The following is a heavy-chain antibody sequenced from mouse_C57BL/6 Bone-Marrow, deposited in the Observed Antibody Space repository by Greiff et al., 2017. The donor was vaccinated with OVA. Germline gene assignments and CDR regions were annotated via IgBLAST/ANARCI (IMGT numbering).Heavy chain of an antibody. J-gene: IGHJ3*01. CDR1: GYTFTSYG. CDR3: YYGSGAY. D-gene: IGHD1-1*01. V-gene: IGHV1-81*01. Sequence: VKLMESGAELARPGASVKLSCKASGYTFTSYGISWVKQRTGQGLEWIGEIYPRSGNTYYNEKFKGKATLTADKSSSTAYMELRSLTSEDSAVYFCYYGSGAYWGQGTLVTVSA. CDR2: IYPRSGNT.